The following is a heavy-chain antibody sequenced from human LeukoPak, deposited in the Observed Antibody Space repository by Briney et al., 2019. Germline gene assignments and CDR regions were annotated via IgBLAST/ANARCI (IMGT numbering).Heavy chain of an antibody. CDR1: GDSISSSNCY. Sequence: SETLSLTCTVSGDSISSSNCYWGWIRQPPGKGLEWIGSIYFSGGTYYNASLKSRVTISVDTSKNQFSLKLSSVTAADTAVYYCARGVGFRSRRGFDYWGQGTLVTVSS. CDR2: IYFSGGT. D-gene: IGHD2-15*01. V-gene: IGHV4-39*01. CDR3: ARGVGFRSRRGFDY. J-gene: IGHJ4*02.